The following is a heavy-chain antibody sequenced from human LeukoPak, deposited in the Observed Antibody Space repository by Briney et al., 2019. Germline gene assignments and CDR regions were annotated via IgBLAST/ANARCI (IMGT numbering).Heavy chain of an antibody. CDR3: AIDIVVVPAATDDY. J-gene: IGHJ4*02. CDR1: GFTFSSYE. D-gene: IGHD2-2*01. Sequence: PGGSLRLSCAASGFTFSSYEMNWVRQAPGKGLEWVSYISSSGSTIYYADSVKGRFTISRDNAKNSLYLQMNSLRAEDTAVYYCAIDIVVVPAATDDYWGQGNLVTVSS. V-gene: IGHV3-48*03. CDR2: ISSSGSTI.